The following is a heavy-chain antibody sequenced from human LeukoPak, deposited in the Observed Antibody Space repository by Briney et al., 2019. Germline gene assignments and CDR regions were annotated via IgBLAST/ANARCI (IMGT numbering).Heavy chain of an antibody. Sequence: GGSLRLSCAASGFTFSSYDMHWVRQATGKGLEWVSAIGTAGDTYYPGSVKGRFTISRENAKDSLYLQMNSLRAGDTAVYYCARAGYYDSSGYDAFDIWGQGTMVTVSS. D-gene: IGHD3-22*01. V-gene: IGHV3-13*01. CDR1: GFTFSSYD. CDR3: ARAGYYDSSGYDAFDI. CDR2: IGTAGDT. J-gene: IGHJ3*02.